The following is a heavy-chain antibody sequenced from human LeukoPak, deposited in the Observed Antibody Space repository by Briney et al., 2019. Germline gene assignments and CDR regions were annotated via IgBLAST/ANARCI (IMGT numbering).Heavy chain of an antibody. J-gene: IGHJ6*02. Sequence: KASETLSLTCAVYGGSFSGYYWSWIRQPPGKGLEWIGEINHSGSTNYNPSLKSRVTISVDTSKNQFSLKLSSVTAADTAVYYCAREEGHLYYYYGMDVWGQGTTVTVSS. CDR1: GGSFSGYY. CDR2: INHSGST. V-gene: IGHV4-34*01. CDR3: AREEGHLYYYYGMDV.